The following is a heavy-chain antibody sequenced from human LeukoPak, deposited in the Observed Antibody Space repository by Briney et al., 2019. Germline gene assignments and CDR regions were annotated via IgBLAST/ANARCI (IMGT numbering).Heavy chain of an antibody. CDR2: ICYSGRS. D-gene: IGHD2-2*03. V-gene: IGHV4-39*06. Sequence: SETLSLTCVVSGGSISSTSNYWGCLRQPPGRGREWNGSICYSGRSYSNPSLKSLVTTSENTTKNQFPLKLSSGTAAAPAVYYCTRLLRVGYWSTTTSNWFDPWGQGTLVTVSS. CDR3: TRLLRVGYWSTTTSNWFDP. J-gene: IGHJ5*02. CDR1: GGSISSTSNY.